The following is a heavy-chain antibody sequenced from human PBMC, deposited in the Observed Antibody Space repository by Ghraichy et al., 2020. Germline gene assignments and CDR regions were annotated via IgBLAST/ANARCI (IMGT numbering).Heavy chain of an antibody. V-gene: IGHV3-23*01. J-gene: IGHJ4*02. CDR1: GFTFSSYA. CDR3: AKVGPPRYYYDSSGYRVDIDY. D-gene: IGHD3-22*01. Sequence: GGSLRLSCAASGFTFSSYAMSWVRQAPGKGLEWVSAISGSGGSTYYADSVKGRFTISRDNSKNTLYLQMNSLRAEDTAVYYCAKVGPPRYYYDSSGYRVDIDYWGQGTLVTVSS. CDR2: ISGSGGST.